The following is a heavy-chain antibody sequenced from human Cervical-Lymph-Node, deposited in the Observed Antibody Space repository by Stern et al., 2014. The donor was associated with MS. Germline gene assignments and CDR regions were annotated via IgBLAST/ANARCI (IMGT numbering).Heavy chain of an antibody. CDR2: INPSGDST. V-gene: IGHV1-46*01. Sequence: MQLVESGAEVKKPGASVKISCKAPGYKFTNYYIHWMRQAPGQGPEGMGMINPSGDSTTYAQKFQGRVTMTRDTSTSTVYMELSRLRSEDAAVYYCASGRLGYWGQGTQVTVSS. J-gene: IGHJ4*02. CDR1: GYKFTNYY. CDR3: ASGRLGY.